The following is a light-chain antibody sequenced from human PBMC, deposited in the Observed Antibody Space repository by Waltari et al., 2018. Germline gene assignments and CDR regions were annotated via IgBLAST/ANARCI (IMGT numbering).Light chain of an antibody. CDR2: WAS. Sequence: DIVMTQSPDSLAVSLGERATINCKSSQSVLYSSNNKNYLAWYQQKPGQPPRLLIYWASTRASGVPDRFSGSGSGTDFTLTISSLQAEDVALYYCQQYYSTPQAFGQGTKVEI. V-gene: IGKV4-1*01. J-gene: IGKJ1*01. CDR3: QQYYSTPQA. CDR1: QSVLYSSNNKNY.